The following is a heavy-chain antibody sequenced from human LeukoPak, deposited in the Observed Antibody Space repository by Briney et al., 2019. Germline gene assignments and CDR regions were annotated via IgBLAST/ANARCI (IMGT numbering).Heavy chain of an antibody. Sequence: SETLSLTCTVSGGSISSYSWTWIRQPPEKGLEWIGYIHYSGSTNYNPSLKSRVTISIDTSKNQFSLELSSVTAADTAVYYCAREGYCSGGSCYYFDYWGWGTLVTVSS. D-gene: IGHD2-15*01. J-gene: IGHJ4*02. CDR3: AREGYCSGGSCYYFDY. CDR1: GGSISSYS. V-gene: IGHV4-59*01. CDR2: IHYSGST.